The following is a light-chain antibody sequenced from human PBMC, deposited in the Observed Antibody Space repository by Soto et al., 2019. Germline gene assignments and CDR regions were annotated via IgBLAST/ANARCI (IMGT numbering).Light chain of an antibody. V-gene: IGLV1-47*01. CDR1: SSNIGSHY. CDR2: RNN. J-gene: IGLJ2*01. CDR3: TAWDDSLSGRL. Sequence: QSVLTQPPSASGTPGQRVTISCSGSSSNIGSHYVYWYQQLPGAAPKALIYRNNQRPSGVPDRFSGSKSGTSASLAISGLRSEDEADYYCTAWDDSLSGRLFGGGTKLTVL.